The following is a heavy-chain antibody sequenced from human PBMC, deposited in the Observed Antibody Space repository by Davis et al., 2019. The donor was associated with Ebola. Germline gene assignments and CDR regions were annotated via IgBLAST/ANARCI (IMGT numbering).Heavy chain of an antibody. V-gene: IGHV3-7*03. Sequence: GESLKISCAASGFTFSSYWMSWVRQAPGKGLEWVANIKQDGSEKYYVDSVKGRFTISRDNAKNSLYLQMNSLRAEDTAVYYCASGSSSYDFWSGYYLDTVYYYMDVWGKGTMVTVSS. CDR2: IKQDGSEK. CDR1: GFTFSSYW. J-gene: IGHJ6*03. D-gene: IGHD3-3*01. CDR3: ASGSSSYDFWSGYYLDTVYYYMDV.